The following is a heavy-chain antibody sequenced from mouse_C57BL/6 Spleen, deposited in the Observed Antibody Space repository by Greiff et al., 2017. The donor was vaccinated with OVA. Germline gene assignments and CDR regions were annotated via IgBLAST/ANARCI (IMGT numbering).Heavy chain of an antibody. J-gene: IGHJ3*01. V-gene: IGHV1-52*01. CDR1: GYTFTSYW. D-gene: IGHD1-1*01. CDR3: ARSDYYGSRGFAY. Sequence: QVQLQQPGAELVRPGSSVKLSCKASGYTFTSYWMHWVKQRPIQGLEWIGNIDPSDSEPHYNQKFKDKATLTVDKSSSTAYMQLSSLTSEDSAVYYCARSDYYGSRGFAYWGQGTLVAVSA. CDR2: IDPSDSEP.